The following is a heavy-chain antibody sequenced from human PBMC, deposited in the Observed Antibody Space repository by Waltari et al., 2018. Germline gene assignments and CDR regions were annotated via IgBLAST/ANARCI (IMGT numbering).Heavy chain of an antibody. Sequence: QVQLVQSGAEVKKPGASVKVSCKASGYTFTGYYMPWVRQAPGQGLEWMGWINPNSGGKNYAKKCQGRVTMTRDTSISTAYMELSRLRSDDTAVYYGASIGLRSGVGATGWGQGTLVTVSS. V-gene: IGHV1-2*02. D-gene: IGHD1-26*01. J-gene: IGHJ4*02. CDR2: INPNSGGK. CDR3: ASIGLRSGVGATG. CDR1: GYTFTGYY.